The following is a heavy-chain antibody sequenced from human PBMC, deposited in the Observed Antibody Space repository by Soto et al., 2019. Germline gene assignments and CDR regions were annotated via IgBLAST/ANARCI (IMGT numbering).Heavy chain of an antibody. D-gene: IGHD3-22*01. CDR1: GFTFSDYY. J-gene: IGHJ6*02. CDR3: ARLDGNDYDSSGYYYCYYGMDV. Sequence: QVQLVESGGGLVKPGGSLRLSCAASGFTFSDYYMSWIRQAPGKGLEWVSYISSSGSTIYYADSVKGRFTISRDNAKNSLYLQMNSLRAEDTAVYYCARLDGNDYDSSGYYYCYYGMDVWGQGTTVTVSS. V-gene: IGHV3-11*01. CDR2: ISSSGSTI.